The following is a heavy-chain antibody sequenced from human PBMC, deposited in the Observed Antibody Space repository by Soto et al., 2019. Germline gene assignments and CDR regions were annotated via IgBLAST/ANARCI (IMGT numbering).Heavy chain of an antibody. CDR2: ISAKNGNK. V-gene: IGHV1-18*01. Sequence: GASVKVSCKASGYTFTSYGISWARQAPGQGLEWMGWISAKNGNKNYAQKLKGRVTMTTDTSTSTAYRELRSLRSDDTAVYYCASDDYGGNSGYYFDYWGQGTLVTVSS. D-gene: IGHD4-17*01. CDR3: ASDDYGGNSGYYFDY. CDR1: GYTFTSYG. J-gene: IGHJ4*02.